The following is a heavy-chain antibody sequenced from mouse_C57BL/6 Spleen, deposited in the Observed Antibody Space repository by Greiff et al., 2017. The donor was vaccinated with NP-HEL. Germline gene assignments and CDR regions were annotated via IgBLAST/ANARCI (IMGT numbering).Heavy chain of an antibody. J-gene: IGHJ3*01. V-gene: IGHV1-85*01. D-gene: IGHD1-1*01. Sequence: VQVVESGPELVKPGASVKLSCKASSYTFTSYDINWVKQRPGQGLEWIGWIYPRDGSTKYNEKFKGKATLTVDTSSSTAYMELHSLTSEDSAVYFCAREDYYGSKEAWFAYWGQGTLVTVSA. CDR1: SYTFTSYD. CDR3: AREDYYGSKEAWFAY. CDR2: IYPRDGST.